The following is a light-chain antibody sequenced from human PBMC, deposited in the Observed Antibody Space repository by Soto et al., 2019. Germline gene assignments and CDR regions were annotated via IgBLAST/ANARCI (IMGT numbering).Light chain of an antibody. CDR2: EDT. Sequence: QSALTQPASVSGSPGQSITISCTGTSSDVGSYNLVSWYQQHPDKAPKVMIYEDTKRPSGVSNRFSGSKSGNTASLSISCLQAEDEADYYCSSYTTPSDGVFGGGTKLTVL. J-gene: IGLJ2*01. CDR1: SSDVGSYNL. CDR3: SSYTTPSDGV. V-gene: IGLV2-14*02.